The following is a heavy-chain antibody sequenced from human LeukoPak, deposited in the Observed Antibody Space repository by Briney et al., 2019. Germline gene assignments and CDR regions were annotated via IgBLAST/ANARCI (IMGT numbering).Heavy chain of an antibody. CDR2: IDPSDSYT. V-gene: IGHV5-10-1*01. CDR3: ARPRAEYYGSGFDP. Sequence: GGSLQISCKGSGSLFTSYWISWVRQMPGKGLEWMGRIDPSDSYTNYSPSFQGHVTISADKSISTAYLQWSSLKASDTAMYYCARPRAEYYGSGFDPWGQGTLVTVSS. J-gene: IGHJ5*02. D-gene: IGHD3-10*01. CDR1: GSLFTSYW.